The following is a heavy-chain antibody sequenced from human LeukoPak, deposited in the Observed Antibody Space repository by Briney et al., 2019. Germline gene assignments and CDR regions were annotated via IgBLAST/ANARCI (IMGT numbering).Heavy chain of an antibody. D-gene: IGHD3-3*01. J-gene: IGHJ6*03. CDR3: ARGVRYYYYYYYMDV. Sequence: ASVKVSCKASGYTFTSYDINWVRQATGQGLEWTGWMNPNSGNTGYAQKFQGRVTITRNTSISTAYMELSSLRSEDTAVYYCARGVRYYYYYYYMDVWGKGATVTVSS. CDR2: MNPNSGNT. CDR1: GYTFTSYD. V-gene: IGHV1-8*03.